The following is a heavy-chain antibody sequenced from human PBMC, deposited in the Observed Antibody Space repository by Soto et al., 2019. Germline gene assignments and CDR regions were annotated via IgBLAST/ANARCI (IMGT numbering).Heavy chain of an antibody. V-gene: IGHV1-3*01. D-gene: IGHD6-13*01. CDR1: GYTFTSYA. Sequence: ASVKVSCKASGYTFTSYAMHWVRQAPGQRLEWMGWINAGNGNTKYSQKFQGRVTITRDTSASTAYMELSSLRSEDTAVYYCAIAAAGTEYFQHWGQGTLVTVSS. CDR2: INAGNGNT. CDR3: AIAAAGTEYFQH. J-gene: IGHJ1*01.